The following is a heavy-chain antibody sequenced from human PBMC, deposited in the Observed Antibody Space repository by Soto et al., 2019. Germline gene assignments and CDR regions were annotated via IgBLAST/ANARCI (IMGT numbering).Heavy chain of an antibody. D-gene: IGHD3-10*01. Sequence: EVQLVESGGGLVQPGRSLRLSCAASGFTFDDYAMHWVRRAPGKGLEWVSGISWNSGSIGYADSVKGRFTISRDNAKNSLYLQMNSLRAEDTALYYCAKDLGGEGSGAFDIWGQGTMVTVSS. CDR1: GFTFDDYA. CDR2: ISWNSGSI. V-gene: IGHV3-9*01. J-gene: IGHJ3*02. CDR3: AKDLGGEGSGAFDI.